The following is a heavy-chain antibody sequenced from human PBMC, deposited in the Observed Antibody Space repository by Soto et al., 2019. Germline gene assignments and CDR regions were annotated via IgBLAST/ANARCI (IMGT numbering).Heavy chain of an antibody. V-gene: IGHV4-59*11. CDR2: LHFRGYT. CDR3: ARDFDGMGYCGGDCYSYASDI. Sequence: PSETLSLTCTVSGGSIGSQYWTWVRQSPGKGLEWIGHLHFRGYTNYNPSLQSRVTISSARSTNQVSLKLSSVTAADTAVYYCARDFDGMGYCGGDCYSYASDIWGQGTMVTVSS. J-gene: IGHJ3*02. CDR1: GGSIGSQY. D-gene: IGHD2-21*02.